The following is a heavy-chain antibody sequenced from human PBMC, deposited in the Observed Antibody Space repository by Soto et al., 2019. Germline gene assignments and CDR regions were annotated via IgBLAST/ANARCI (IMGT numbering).Heavy chain of an antibody. Sequence: QVQLVQSGAEMRKTGSSLRVSCKAAGGTFSDYAFSWVLQAPGQGLEWMGGIVPRFGSPNYAQKFGGRVTITADTSSSTVYMALSSLRFADTSVYFCASDRIQLRLGKYSFNGMDVWGQGTTIIVSS. V-gene: IGHV1-69*06. CDR1: GGTFSDYA. J-gene: IGHJ6*02. D-gene: IGHD3-16*01. CDR3: ASDRIQLRLGKYSFNGMDV. CDR2: IVPRFGSP.